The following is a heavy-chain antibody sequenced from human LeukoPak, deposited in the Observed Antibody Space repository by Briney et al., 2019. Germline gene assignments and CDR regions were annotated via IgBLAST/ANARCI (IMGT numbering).Heavy chain of an antibody. V-gene: IGHV1-46*01. Sequence: ASVKVSCKASGYTFTSYYMHWVRQAPGQGLEWMGIINPSGGSTNYAQKFQGRVTMTRDTSTSTVYMELSNLRSEDTAVYYCAGGEKMDGYNDDYFYYGMDVWGQGTTVTVSS. CDR2: INPSGGST. CDR1: GYTFTSYY. D-gene: IGHD5-24*01. J-gene: IGHJ6*02. CDR3: AGGEKMDGYNDDYFYYGMDV.